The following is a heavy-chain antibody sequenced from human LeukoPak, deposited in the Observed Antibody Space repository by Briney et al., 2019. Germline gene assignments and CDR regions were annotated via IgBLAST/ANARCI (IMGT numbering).Heavy chain of an antibody. J-gene: IGHJ4*02. CDR1: GGSISSGGYY. CDR3: ARSDKRTMTPPYYFDY. CDR2: IYYSGST. D-gene: IGHD3-22*01. Sequence: PSETLSLTCTVSGGSISSGGYYWSWIRQHPGKGLEWIGYIYYSGSTYYNPSLKSRVTISVDTSKNQFSLKLSSVTAADTAVYYCARSDKRTMTPPYYFDYWGQGTLVTVSS. V-gene: IGHV4-31*03.